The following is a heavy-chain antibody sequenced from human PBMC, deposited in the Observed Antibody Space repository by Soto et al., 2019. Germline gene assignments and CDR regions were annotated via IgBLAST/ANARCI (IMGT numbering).Heavy chain of an antibody. V-gene: IGHV4-30-4*01. D-gene: IGHD3-22*01. CDR3: ARLSYYYDSSGYKPYYFDY. Sequence: SETLSLTCTVSGGSISSGDYYWSWIRQPPGKGLEWIGYIYYSGSTYYNPSLKSRVTISVDTSKNQFSLKLSSVTAADTAVYYCARLSYYYDSSGYKPYYFDYWGQGTLVTVSS. CDR1: GGSISSGDYY. CDR2: IYYSGST. J-gene: IGHJ4*02.